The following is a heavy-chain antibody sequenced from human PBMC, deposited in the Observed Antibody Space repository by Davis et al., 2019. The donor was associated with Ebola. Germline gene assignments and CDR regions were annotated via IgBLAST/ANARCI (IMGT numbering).Heavy chain of an antibody. J-gene: IGHJ4*02. CDR3: ARRNYYNGPIQN. D-gene: IGHD3-22*01. CDR2: IYYSGRT. CDR1: GDAITSGFH. Sequence: LRLSCTVSGDAITSGFHWSWVRLLPGRGLQWIGTIYYSGRTSYNPSLKNRLVISLDTSNNQFSLNLNSVTAADTATYFCARRNYYNGPIQNWGRGALVTVSS. V-gene: IGHV4-30-4*01.